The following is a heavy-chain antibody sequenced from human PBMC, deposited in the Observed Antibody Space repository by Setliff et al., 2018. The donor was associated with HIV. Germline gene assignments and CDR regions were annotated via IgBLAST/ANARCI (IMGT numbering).Heavy chain of an antibody. CDR3: ARAACSGGSCYYYYGMDV. CDR1: GYTFTSYA. CDR2: INAGNGNT. Sequence: GASVKVSCKASGYTFTSYAMHWVRQAPGQRLEWMGWINAGNGNTKYSQKFQGRVTITRDTSASTAYMELSSLRSEDTAVYYCARAACSGGSCYYYYGMDVWGQGTTVTVSS. D-gene: IGHD2-15*01. V-gene: IGHV1-3*01. J-gene: IGHJ6*02.